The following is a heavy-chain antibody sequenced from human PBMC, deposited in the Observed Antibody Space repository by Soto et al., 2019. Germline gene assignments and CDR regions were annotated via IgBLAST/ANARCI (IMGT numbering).Heavy chain of an antibody. CDR3: ARGWGIAAPGPNWFDP. CDR1: GYSLSGYY. Sequence: ASVKVSCKASGYSLSGYYLHWVRQAPGQGPEWMGWINPNSGGTKYVQKFQGRVTMTRDTSFRTVYLELRRLRSDAPAVYYCARGWGIAAPGPNWFDPWGQGTLVTVSS. J-gene: IGHJ5*02. V-gene: IGHV1-2*02. CDR2: INPNSGGT. D-gene: IGHD6-13*01.